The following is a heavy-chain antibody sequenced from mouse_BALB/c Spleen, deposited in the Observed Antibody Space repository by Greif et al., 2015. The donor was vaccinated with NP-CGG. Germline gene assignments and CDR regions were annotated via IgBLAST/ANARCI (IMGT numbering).Heavy chain of an antibody. V-gene: IGHV5-4*02. D-gene: IGHD1-1*01. Sequence: EVKLVESGGGLVKPGGSLKLSCAASGFTFSDYYMYWVRQTPEKRLEWVATISDGGSYTYYPDSVKGRFTISRDNAKNNLYLQMSSLKSEDTAMYYCARDRYYGSSYGYAMDYWGQGTSVTVSS. CDR1: GFTFSDYY. CDR3: ARDRYYGSSYGYAMDY. CDR2: ISDGGSYT. J-gene: IGHJ4*01.